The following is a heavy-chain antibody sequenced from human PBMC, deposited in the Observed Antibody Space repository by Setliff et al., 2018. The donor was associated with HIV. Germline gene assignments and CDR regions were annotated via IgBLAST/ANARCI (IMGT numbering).Heavy chain of an antibody. CDR2: VNQRVTS. CDR3: ARDKGGGYFDS. D-gene: IGHD3-16*01. CDR1: SGSFGSYY. V-gene: IGHV4-34*01. J-gene: IGHJ4*02. Sequence: PEETLSLTCAVNSGSFGSYYWSWLRQSPGKGLEWIGEVNQRVTSNYNPSLKSRVTMSIDESKSQFSLKLSSVTAADTAVYFCARDKGGGYFDSWGQGTLVTVSS.